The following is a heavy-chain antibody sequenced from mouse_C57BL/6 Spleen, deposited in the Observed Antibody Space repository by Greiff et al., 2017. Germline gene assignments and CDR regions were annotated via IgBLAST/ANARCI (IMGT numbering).Heavy chain of an antibody. CDR1: GYSITSGYY. CDR2: ISYDGSN. V-gene: IGHV3-6*01. D-gene: IGHD2-12*01. CDR3: VRNSNDGYFDD. J-gene: IGHJ2*01. Sequence: VQLQQSGPGLVKPSQSLSLTCSVTGYSITSGYYWNWIRQFPGNKLEWMGYISYDGSNNYNPSLKNRISITRDTSKNQFFLKFNSVTTEDTATYCCVRNSNDGYFDDWGQGTTLTVSS.